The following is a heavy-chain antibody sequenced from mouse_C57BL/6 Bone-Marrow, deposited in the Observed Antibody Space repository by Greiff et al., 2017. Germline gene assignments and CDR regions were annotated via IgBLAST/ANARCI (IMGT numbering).Heavy chain of an antibody. CDR1: GFSLSTFGMG. V-gene: IGHV8-8*01. CDR3: ARIVPSTYYYLGYFDV. CDR2: IWWDDDK. D-gene: IGHD1-1*01. Sequence: QVQLQQSGPGILQPSQTLSLTCSFSGFSLSTFGMGVGWIRQPSGKGLEWLAHIWWDDDKYYNTALKSRLTIAKDTSKNQEFLKIAKVDTADTATYDCARIVPSTYYYLGYFDVWGTGTTVTVSS. J-gene: IGHJ1*03.